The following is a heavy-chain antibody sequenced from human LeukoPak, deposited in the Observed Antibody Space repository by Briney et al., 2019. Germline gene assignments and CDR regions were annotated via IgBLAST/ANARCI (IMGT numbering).Heavy chain of an antibody. V-gene: IGHV4-4*07. Sequence: SGTLSLTCTVSGGSISSYYWSWIRQPAGKGLEWIGRIYTSGSTNYNPSLKSRVTMSVDTSKNQFSLKLSSVTAADTAVYYCARLRAAAANNWFDPWGQGTLVTVSS. CDR1: GGSISSYY. D-gene: IGHD6-13*01. J-gene: IGHJ5*02. CDR2: IYTSGST. CDR3: ARLRAAAANNWFDP.